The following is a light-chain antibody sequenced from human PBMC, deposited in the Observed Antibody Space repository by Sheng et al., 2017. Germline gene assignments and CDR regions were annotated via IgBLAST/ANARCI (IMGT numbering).Light chain of an antibody. CDR2: GAS. CDR3: QQYGNSPNM. Sequence: EIVLTQSPGTLSLSPGERATLSCRASQIVSSSYLAWYQQKPGQAPRLVIYGASSRAAGIPDRFSGSGSGTDFTLTISRLEPEDFAVYYCQQYGNSPNMFGQGTKVEIK. V-gene: IGKV3-20*01. CDR1: QIVSSSY. J-gene: IGKJ1*01.